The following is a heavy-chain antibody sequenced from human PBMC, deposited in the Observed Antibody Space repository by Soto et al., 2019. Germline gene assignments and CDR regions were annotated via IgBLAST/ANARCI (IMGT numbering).Heavy chain of an antibody. V-gene: IGHV3-30*03. CDR2: ISSDGSKE. J-gene: IGHJ4*02. Sequence: QVQLVESGGGVVQPGRSLRLSCAASGVTFSSHGMHWARQAPGKGLEWVALISSDGSKEYYADSVKGRFTISRDNSKXXLYXXXXSXXXEDXXXXXXXXXXXXLXXWGQGTLVTVSS. CDR3: XXXXXXLXX. CDR1: GVTFSSHG.